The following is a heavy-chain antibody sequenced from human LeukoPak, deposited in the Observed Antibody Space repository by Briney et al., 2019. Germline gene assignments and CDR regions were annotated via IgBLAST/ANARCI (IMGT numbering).Heavy chain of an antibody. CDR2: INHSGST. CDR1: DGSFSGYY. D-gene: IGHD3-3*01. Sequence: NPSETLSLTCAVYDGSFSGYYWSWIRQPPGKGLEWIGEINHSGSTNYNPSLKSRVTISLDTSKSQFSLKERNVTAADTAGYYCARCLNDSWTGENFWGQGTLVTVSS. J-gene: IGHJ4*02. V-gene: IGHV4-34*01. CDR3: ARCLNDSWTGENF.